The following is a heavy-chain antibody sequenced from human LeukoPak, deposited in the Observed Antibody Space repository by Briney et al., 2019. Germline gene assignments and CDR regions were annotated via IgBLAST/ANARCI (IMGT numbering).Heavy chain of an antibody. D-gene: IGHD5-18*01. V-gene: IGHV3-64*01. J-gene: IGHJ4*02. CDR3: ARVRSYSSDY. CDR1: GFTISSYA. Sequence: PGGSLRLSCAVSGFTISSYAMNWVRQAPGKGLEYVSAISSNGETTYYANSVKGRFTIPRDTAKNTLYLQMGSLRVEDMAVYYCARVRSYSSDYWGQGTLVTDSS. CDR2: ISSNGETT.